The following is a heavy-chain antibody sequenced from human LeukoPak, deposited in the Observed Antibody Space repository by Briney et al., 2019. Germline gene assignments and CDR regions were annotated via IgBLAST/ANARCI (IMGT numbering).Heavy chain of an antibody. J-gene: IGHJ4*02. D-gene: IGHD3-3*01. CDR3: TTSRPNTTYYDFWSGYYKSANFDY. Sequence: GGSLRLSCAASGFTFSNAWMSWVRQAPGKGLEWVGRIKSKTDGGTTDYAAPVKGRFTISRDDSKNTLYLQMNSLKTEDTAVYYCTTSRPNTTYYDFWSGYYKSANFDYWGQGTLVTVSS. V-gene: IGHV3-15*01. CDR1: GFTFSNAW. CDR2: IKSKTDGGTT.